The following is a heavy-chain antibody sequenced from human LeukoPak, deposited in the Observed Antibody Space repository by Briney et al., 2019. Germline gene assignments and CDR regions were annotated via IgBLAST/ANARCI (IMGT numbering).Heavy chain of an antibody. CDR2: ISWNSGSI. Sequence: GGSLRLSCAASGFTFDDYAMHWVRQAPGKGLEWVSGISWNSGSIGYADSVKGRFTISRDSAKNSLYLQMNSLRAEDTAVYYCARDRGITIFGVVNDYWGQGTLVTVSS. D-gene: IGHD3-3*01. J-gene: IGHJ4*02. V-gene: IGHV3-9*01. CDR1: GFTFDDYA. CDR3: ARDRGITIFGVVNDY.